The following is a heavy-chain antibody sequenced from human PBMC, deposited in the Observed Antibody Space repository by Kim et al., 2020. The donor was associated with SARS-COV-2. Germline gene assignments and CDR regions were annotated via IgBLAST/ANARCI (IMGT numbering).Heavy chain of an antibody. CDR3: AKAPRITRQLHV. CDR1: YSFSGYD. CDR2: INPHNGDT. D-gene: IGHD1-7*01. V-gene: IGHV1-2*02. Sequence: ASVKVSCKATYSFSGYDIQWVRQAPGKGLEWVGWINPHNGDTNYAQKFRGRVTMTRESSITTAYMAITGLTSDDTALYYCAKAPRITRQLHVWGHGTPVT. J-gene: IGHJ6*02.